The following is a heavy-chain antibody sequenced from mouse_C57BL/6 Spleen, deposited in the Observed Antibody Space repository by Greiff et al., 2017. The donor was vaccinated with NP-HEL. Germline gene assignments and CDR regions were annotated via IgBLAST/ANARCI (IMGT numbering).Heavy chain of an antibody. J-gene: IGHJ3*01. D-gene: IGHD2-4*01. Sequence: VQLQQSGAELVKPGASVKLSCTASGYTFTSYWMHWVKQRPGQGLEWIGMIHPNSGSTNYTEKFKSKATLTVDKSSSTAYMQLSSLPSEDSAVYYCARADDYDDAYAYWGQGTLVTVSA. CDR3: ARADDYDDAYAY. CDR2: IHPNSGST. CDR1: GYTFTSYW. V-gene: IGHV1-64*01.